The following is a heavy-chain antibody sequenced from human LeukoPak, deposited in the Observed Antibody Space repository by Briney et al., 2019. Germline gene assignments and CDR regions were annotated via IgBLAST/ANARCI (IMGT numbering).Heavy chain of an antibody. J-gene: IGHJ4*02. V-gene: IGHV3-23*01. Sequence: GGSLRLSCAASGFTFSSYAMNWVRQVPGKGLEWVSSISGIGGNTYYADSVKSRFTISRDNSKNTLYLQMNSLRAEDTAVYYCAKDPRVPSGYSSGWYGENDYWGQGTLVTVSS. CDR3: AKDPRVPSGYSSGWYGENDY. CDR2: ISGIGGNT. CDR1: GFTFSSYA. D-gene: IGHD6-19*01.